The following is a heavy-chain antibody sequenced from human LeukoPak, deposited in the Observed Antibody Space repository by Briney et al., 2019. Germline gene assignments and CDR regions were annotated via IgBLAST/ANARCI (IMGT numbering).Heavy chain of an antibody. D-gene: IGHD3-22*01. CDR3: AKDRHPFDSSGYDY. CDR1: GFTFSNYA. V-gene: IGHV3-23*01. J-gene: IGHJ4*02. Sequence: GGSLRLSCAASGFTFSNYAMSWVRQAPGKGLEWVSAISGSDGRLFYADSVKGRFTISRDNSKNTLFLQMNSLRAEDTALYYCAKDRHPFDSSGYDYWGQGTLVTVSS. CDR2: ISGSDGRL.